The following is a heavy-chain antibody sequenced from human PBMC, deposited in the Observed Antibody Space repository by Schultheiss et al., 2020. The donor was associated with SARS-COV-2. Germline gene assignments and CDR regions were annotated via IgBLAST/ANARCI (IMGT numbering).Heavy chain of an antibody. CDR1: GGSISSSSYY. V-gene: IGHV4-39*07. J-gene: IGHJ6*02. D-gene: IGHD3-10*01. CDR3: ARASMVRGVPLDV. Sequence: SETLSLTCTVSGGSISSSSYYWSWIRQPPGKGLEWIGEINHSGSTNYNPSLKSRVTISVDTSKNQFSLKLSSVTAADTAVYYCARASMVRGVPLDVWGQGTTVTVSS. CDR2: INHSGST.